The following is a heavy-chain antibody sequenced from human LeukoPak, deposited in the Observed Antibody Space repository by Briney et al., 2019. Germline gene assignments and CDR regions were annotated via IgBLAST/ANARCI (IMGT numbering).Heavy chain of an antibody. CDR1: GGTFSSYA. CDR3: ASNPITYYYDSSGYYSGAFDI. D-gene: IGHD3-22*01. J-gene: IGHJ3*02. Sequence: ASVKVSCKASGGTFSSYAISWVRQAPGQGLEWMGGIIPIFGTENYAQKFQGRVTITTDESTSTAYMELSSLRSEDTAVYYCASNPITYYYDSSGYYSGAFDIWGQGTMVTVSS. CDR2: IIPIFGTE. V-gene: IGHV1-69*05.